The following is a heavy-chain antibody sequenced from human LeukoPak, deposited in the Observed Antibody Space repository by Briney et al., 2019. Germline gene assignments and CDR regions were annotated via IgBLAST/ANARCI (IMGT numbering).Heavy chain of an antibody. Sequence: GGSLRLSCAASGFTFSSMNWVRQAPGKGLEWVSSISSSSSYIYYADSVQGRFTISRDNAKNSLYLQMNSLRAEDTAVYYCAREVSRGSYRRWDYWGQGTLVTVSS. CDR3: AREVSRGSYRRWDY. V-gene: IGHV3-21*01. D-gene: IGHD3-16*02. CDR1: GFTFSS. CDR2: ISSSSSYI. J-gene: IGHJ4*02.